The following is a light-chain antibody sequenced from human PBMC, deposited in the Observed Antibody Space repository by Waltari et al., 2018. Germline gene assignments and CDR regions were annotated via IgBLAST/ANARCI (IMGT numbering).Light chain of an antibody. CDR1: SGLNVDTSR. J-gene: IGLJ2*01. CDR3: MIWHSNAVV. Sequence: QAVLTQPSSTSASPGASARLTCNLRSGLNVDTSRRYWYQQKPGSPPPYLLRYRSDSDKHQDSRVPRRFSGSKDASANAGILLISGLQSEDEADYYCMIWHSNAVVFGGGTTLTVL. CDR2: YRSDSDK. V-gene: IGLV5-45*03.